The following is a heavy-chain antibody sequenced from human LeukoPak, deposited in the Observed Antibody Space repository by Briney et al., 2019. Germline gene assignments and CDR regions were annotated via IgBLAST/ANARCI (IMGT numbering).Heavy chain of an antibody. CDR1: GTTFRIYA. CDR2: ISGTGSNT. Sequence: GGSLRLSCVASGTTFRIYAMTWVRQPPGKGLEWVAGISGTGSNTYHADSVKGRFTISRDNSKYTVSLQMNSLAAEDTAIYYCAKGKVSIWPAAFDIWGQGTMVTVSS. V-gene: IGHV3-23*01. D-gene: IGHD3-9*01. CDR3: AKGKVSIWPAAFDI. J-gene: IGHJ3*02.